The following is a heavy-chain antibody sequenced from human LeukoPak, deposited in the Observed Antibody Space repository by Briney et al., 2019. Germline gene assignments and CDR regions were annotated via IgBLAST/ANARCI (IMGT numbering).Heavy chain of an antibody. CDR2: ISSSSSYI. CDR1: GFTFRGYS. Sequence: GGSLRLSCAASGFTFRGYSMNWVRQAPGKGLVWVSSISSSSSYIYYADSVKGRFTISRDNAKNSLYLQMNSLRAEDTAVYYCASVFSGEFDYWGQGTLVTVSS. V-gene: IGHV3-21*01. D-gene: IGHD3-10*01. CDR3: ASVFSGEFDY. J-gene: IGHJ4*02.